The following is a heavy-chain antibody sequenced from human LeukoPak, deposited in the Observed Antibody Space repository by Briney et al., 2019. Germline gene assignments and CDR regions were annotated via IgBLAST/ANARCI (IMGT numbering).Heavy chain of an antibody. CDR1: GFTFSSYW. Sequence: PGGSLRLSCAASGFTFSSYWMSWVRQAPGKGLEWVVNIKQDGREKYYVDSVKGRFTISRDNAKNSLYLQMNSRRAEDTAVYYCARVSPNTVTTLQYFDYWGQGTLVTVSS. CDR3: ARVSPNTVTTLQYFDY. V-gene: IGHV3-7*01. CDR2: IKQDGREK. J-gene: IGHJ4*02. D-gene: IGHD4-17*01.